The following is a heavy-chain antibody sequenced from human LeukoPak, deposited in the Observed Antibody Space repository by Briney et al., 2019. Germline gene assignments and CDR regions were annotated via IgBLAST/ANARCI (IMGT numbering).Heavy chain of an antibody. CDR3: ARGYYYDSSGYYPDDH. V-gene: IGHV1-18*01. J-gene: IGHJ4*02. CDR2: ISAYNGKT. Sequence: ASVNLSCKASGYTFINYGVSWVRQAPGQGLECMGWISAYNGKTNYAQKLQGRVTLTTDTSTSTAYMELRSLRSDDTAVYYCARGYYYDSSGYYPDDHWGQGTLLTASS. D-gene: IGHD3-22*01. CDR1: GYTFINYG.